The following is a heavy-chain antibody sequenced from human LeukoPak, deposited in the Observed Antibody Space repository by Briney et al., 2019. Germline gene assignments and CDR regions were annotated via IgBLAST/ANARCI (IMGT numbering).Heavy chain of an antibody. CDR1: GFTVSSNY. Sequence: PGGSLRLSCAASGFTVSSNYMSWVRQAPGKGLEWVSGIYSGGSTYYADSVKGRFTISRDNSKNTLYLQMNSLRAEHTAVYYCASLSSGWYYFDYWGQGTLVTVSS. CDR3: ASLSSGWYYFDY. CDR2: IYSGGST. V-gene: IGHV3-53*01. D-gene: IGHD6-19*01. J-gene: IGHJ4*02.